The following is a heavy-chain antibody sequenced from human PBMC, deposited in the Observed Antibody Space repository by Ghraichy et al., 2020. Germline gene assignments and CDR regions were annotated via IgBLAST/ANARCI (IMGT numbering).Heavy chain of an antibody. CDR1: GFTFSSYS. CDR2: ITSRGRTI. J-gene: IGHJ6*02. D-gene: IGHD4-23*01. CDR3: ARGSKVVRFYYYDGMDV. V-gene: IGHV3-48*02. Sequence: GGSLRLSCVGSGFTFSSYSMNWVRQSPGKGLEWVSYITSRGRTIFYADSVRGRFTISRDNAQNSLYLQMNSLRDEDTAVYYCARGSKVVRFYYYDGMDVWGQGTTVTVSS.